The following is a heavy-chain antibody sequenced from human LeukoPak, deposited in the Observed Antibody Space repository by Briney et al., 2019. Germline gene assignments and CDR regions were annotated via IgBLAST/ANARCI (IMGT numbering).Heavy chain of an antibody. V-gene: IGHV4-39*07. CDR2: IYYSGST. Sequence: SETLSLTCTVSGGSISSSSYYWGWIRQPPGKGLEWIGSIYYSGSTYYNPSLKSRVTISVDTSKNQFSLKLSSVTAADTAVYYCARASQRSGYYNYWGQGTLVTVSS. D-gene: IGHD3-3*01. CDR3: ARASQRSGYYNY. J-gene: IGHJ4*02. CDR1: GGSISSSSYY.